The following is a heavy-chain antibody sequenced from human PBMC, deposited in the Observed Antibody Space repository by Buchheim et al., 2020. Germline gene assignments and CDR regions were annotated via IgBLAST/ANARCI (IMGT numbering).Heavy chain of an antibody. D-gene: IGHD2-21*01. CDR3: AKGGALIRESDF. Sequence: EVQLLESGGGLVQPGGSLRLSCAASGFIFSSCSMGWVRQAPGKGLEWVSSIDSSGDTYYVESVKGRFTLPRDNSKNMVFLQMNSLRGEDTARYFCAKGGALIRESDFWGQGTL. CDR1: GFIFSSCS. J-gene: IGHJ4*02. CDR2: SIDSSGDT. V-gene: IGHV3-23*05.